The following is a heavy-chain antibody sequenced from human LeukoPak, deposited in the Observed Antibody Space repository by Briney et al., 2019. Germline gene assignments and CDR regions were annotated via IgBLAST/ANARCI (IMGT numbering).Heavy chain of an antibody. D-gene: IGHD2-21*02. CDR1: GFTFSRYG. J-gene: IGHJ4*02. Sequence: PGRSLRLSCAASGFTFSRYGMHWVRQAPGKGLEWVTFIRYDGNNKYYADSVRGRFSISRDNSKNTLYLQMNSLRAEDTAVYYCVRGTATSSDYWGQGTLVTVSS. CDR2: IRYDGNNK. CDR3: VRGTATSSDY. V-gene: IGHV3-33*01.